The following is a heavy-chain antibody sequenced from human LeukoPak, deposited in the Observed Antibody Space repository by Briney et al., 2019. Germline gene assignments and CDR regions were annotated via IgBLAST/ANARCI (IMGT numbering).Heavy chain of an antibody. CDR2: ISSSGSTI. CDR3: AELGITMTGGV. V-gene: IGHV3-48*03. J-gene: IGHJ6*04. CDR1: GFTFSSYE. Sequence: GGSLRLSCAASGFTFSSYEMNWVRQAPGKGLEWVSYISSSGSTIYYADSEKGRFTISRDNAKNSLYLQMNSLRAEDTAVYYCAELGITMTGGVWGKGTTVTISP. D-gene: IGHD3-10*02.